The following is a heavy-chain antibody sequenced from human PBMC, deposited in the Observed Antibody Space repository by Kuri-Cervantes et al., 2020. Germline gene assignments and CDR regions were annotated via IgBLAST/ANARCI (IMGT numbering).Heavy chain of an antibody. J-gene: IGHJ3*02. CDR1: GYSFTSYW. V-gene: IGHV5-51*01. Sequence: GESLKISCKGSGYSFTSYWIGWVRQMPRKGLEWMGIIYPGDSYTRYSPSFQGQVTISADKSISTAYLQWSSLKASDTAMYYCVSLDGYNYFLGAFDIWGQGTMVTVSS. CDR3: VSLDGYNYFLGAFDI. CDR2: IYPGDSYT. D-gene: IGHD5-24*01.